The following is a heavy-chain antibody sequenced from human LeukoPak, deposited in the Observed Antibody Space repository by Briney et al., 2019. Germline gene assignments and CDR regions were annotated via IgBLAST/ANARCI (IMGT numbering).Heavy chain of an antibody. CDR2: IYHSGST. Sequence: PSQTLSLTCTVSGGSISSGGYYWSWIRQPPGKGLEWIGYIYHSGSTYYNPSLKSRVTISVDRSKNQFSLKLSSVTAADTAVYYCARDPAVGWYFDLWGRGTLVTVSS. CDR1: GGSISSGGYY. V-gene: IGHV4-30-2*01. J-gene: IGHJ2*01. CDR3: ARDPAVGWYFDL. D-gene: IGHD6-13*01.